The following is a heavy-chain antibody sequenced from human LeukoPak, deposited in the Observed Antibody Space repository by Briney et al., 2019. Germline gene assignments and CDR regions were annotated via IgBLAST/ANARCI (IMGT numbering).Heavy chain of an antibody. Sequence: SETLSLTCTVSGGSISSSSYYWGWIRQPPGKGLEWIGSIYYSGSTYYNPSLKSRATISVDTSKNQFSLKLSSVTAADTAVYYCARDLGIAAAGTDYFDYWGQGTLVTVSS. CDR3: ARDLGIAAAGTDYFDY. CDR2: IYYSGST. V-gene: IGHV4-39*07. J-gene: IGHJ4*02. D-gene: IGHD6-13*01. CDR1: GGSISSSSYY.